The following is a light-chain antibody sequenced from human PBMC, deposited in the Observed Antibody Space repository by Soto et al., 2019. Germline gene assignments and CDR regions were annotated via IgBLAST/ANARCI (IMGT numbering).Light chain of an antibody. J-gene: IGKJ1*01. CDR1: ESVRSTN. CDR2: GAS. CDR3: QQSYSTRWT. V-gene: IGKV3-20*01. Sequence: EIVLTQSPGTLSLSPGERATLSCRASESVRSTNLAWYQHKPGQAPRLLIYGASSRATGIPDRFSASGSGTDFTLTISSLQPEDFATYYCQQSYSTRWTFGQGTKVEIK.